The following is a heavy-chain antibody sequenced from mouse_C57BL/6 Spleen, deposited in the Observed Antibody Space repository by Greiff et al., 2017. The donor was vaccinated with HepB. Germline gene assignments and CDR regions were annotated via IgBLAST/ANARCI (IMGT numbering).Heavy chain of an antibody. D-gene: IGHD1-1*01. V-gene: IGHV5-9-1*02. Sequence: DVMLVESGEGLVKPGGSLKLSCAASGFTFSSYAMSWVRPTPEKRLEWVAYISSGGDYIYYADTVKGRFTISRDNARNTLYLQMSSLKSEDTAMYYCTRGREVTTVVAPFDYWGQGTTLTVSS. J-gene: IGHJ2*01. CDR2: ISSGGDYI. CDR3: TRGREVTTVVAPFDY. CDR1: GFTFSSYA.